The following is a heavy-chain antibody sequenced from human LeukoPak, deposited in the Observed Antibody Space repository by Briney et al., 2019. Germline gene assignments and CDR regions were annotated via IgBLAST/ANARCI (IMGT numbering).Heavy chain of an antibody. D-gene: IGHD5-24*01. CDR3: ARDGGGYDS. CDR1: GFTFTTYW. Sequence: GGSLRLSCAASGFTFTTYWMSWVRQTPEKGLEWVANIKEDGSRDYYVDSVKGRFTISRDNAKDLLYLQMKSLRAEDTATYYRARDGGGYDSWGQGTLVTVSS. V-gene: IGHV3-7*01. J-gene: IGHJ5*01. CDR2: IKEDGSRD.